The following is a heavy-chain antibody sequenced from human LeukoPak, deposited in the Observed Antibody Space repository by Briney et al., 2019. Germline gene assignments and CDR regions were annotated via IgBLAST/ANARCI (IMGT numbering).Heavy chain of an antibody. V-gene: IGHV4-39*07. CDR3: ARLGPGGHGEFDY. D-gene: IGHD5-12*01. CDR1: GGSISSSSYY. Sequence: SETLSLTCSVSGGSISSSSYYWGWIRQPPGKGLEWIGSIYYSGSTNYNPSLKSRVTISVDTSKNQFSLKLSSVTPADTAVYYCARLGPGGHGEFDYWGQETLVTVSS. J-gene: IGHJ4*02. CDR2: IYYSGST.